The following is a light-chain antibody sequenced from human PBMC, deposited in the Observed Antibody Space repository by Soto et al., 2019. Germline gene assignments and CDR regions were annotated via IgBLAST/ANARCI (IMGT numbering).Light chain of an antibody. Sequence: EIVLTQSPATLSLSPGERATLSCRASQSVSSYLAWYQQKPGQAPRLLIYDASNRATGIPARFSGSGSRTDFPLTISSLEPEDFAVYYCQQRSNWPPTFGQGTKVEIK. CDR3: QQRSNWPPT. CDR1: QSVSSY. J-gene: IGKJ1*01. CDR2: DAS. V-gene: IGKV3-11*01.